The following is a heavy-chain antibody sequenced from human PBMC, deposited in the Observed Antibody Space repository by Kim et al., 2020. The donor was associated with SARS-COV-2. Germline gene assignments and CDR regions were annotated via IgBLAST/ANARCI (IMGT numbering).Heavy chain of an antibody. CDR2: REK. J-gene: IGHJ1*01. V-gene: IGHV3-7*01. Sequence: REKYYVDSVKGRFTISRDNAKNSLYLQMNSMRAEDTAVYYCARDAEYFQHWGQGTLVTVSS. CDR3: ARDAEYFQH.